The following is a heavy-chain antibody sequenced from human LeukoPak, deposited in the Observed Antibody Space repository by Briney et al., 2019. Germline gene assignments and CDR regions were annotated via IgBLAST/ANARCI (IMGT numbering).Heavy chain of an antibody. V-gene: IGHV4-34*01. CDR1: GGSFSGYY. CDR3: ARGYYYFDY. J-gene: IGHJ4*02. CDR2: IYYSGST. Sequence: SETLSLTCAVYGGSFSGYYWSWIRQPPGKGLEWIGSIYYSGSTYYNPSLKSRVTISVDTSKNQFSLKLSSVTAADTAVYYCARGYYYFDYWGQGTLVTVSS. D-gene: IGHD2-8*01.